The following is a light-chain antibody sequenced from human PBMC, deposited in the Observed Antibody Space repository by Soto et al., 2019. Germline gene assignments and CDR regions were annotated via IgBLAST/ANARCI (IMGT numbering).Light chain of an antibody. CDR1: SNDVGGYNY. CDR3: SSYTGSNIRYV. Sequence: QSVLAQPASVSGPPGQSITISCTGTSNDVGGYNYVSWYQHHPGKAPKLMIYEVSDRPSGVSNRFSGSKSGNTASLTISGLQAEDGADYYCSSYTGSNIRYVFGTGTKVTVL. J-gene: IGLJ1*01. V-gene: IGLV2-14*01. CDR2: EVS.